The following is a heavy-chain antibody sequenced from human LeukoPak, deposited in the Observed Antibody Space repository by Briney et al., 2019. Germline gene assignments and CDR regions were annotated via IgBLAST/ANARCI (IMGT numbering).Heavy chain of an antibody. CDR2: ISAYNGNT. V-gene: IGHV1-18*01. Sequence: ASVKVSCKASGYTFTSYGISWVRQAPGHGLEWMGWISAYNGNTNYAQKLQGRVTMTTDTSTSTAYLELRSLRSDDTAVYYCARDITMIVVVTQEDAFDIWGQGTMVTVSS. CDR3: ARDITMIVVVTQEDAFDI. CDR1: GYTFTSYG. D-gene: IGHD3-22*01. J-gene: IGHJ3*02.